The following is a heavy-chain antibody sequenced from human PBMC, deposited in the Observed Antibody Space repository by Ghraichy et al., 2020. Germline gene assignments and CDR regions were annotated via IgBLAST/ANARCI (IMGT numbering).Heavy chain of an antibody. D-gene: IGHD3-3*01. Sequence: GGSLRLSCAASGFTFSSYAMHWVRQAPGKGLEYVSAISSNGGSTYYANSVKGRFTISRDNSKNTLYLQMGSLRAEDMAVYYCARSSNYDFWSGSLYFDYWGQGTLVTVSS. J-gene: IGHJ4*02. CDR3: ARSSNYDFWSGSLYFDY. V-gene: IGHV3-64*01. CDR1: GFTFSSYA. CDR2: ISSNGGST.